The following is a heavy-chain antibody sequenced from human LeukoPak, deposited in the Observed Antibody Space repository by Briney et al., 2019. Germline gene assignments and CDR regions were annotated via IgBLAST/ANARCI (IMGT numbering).Heavy chain of an antibody. CDR2: INPNSGGT. CDR1: GYTFARYY. CDR3: ARAWASGGYCSSTSCYSFDY. D-gene: IGHD2-2*01. V-gene: IGHV1-2*02. J-gene: IGHJ4*02. Sequence: GASVKVSCKASGYTFARYYMHWVRQAPGQGLEWMGWINPNSGGTNYAQKFQGRVTMNRDTSISTAYMELSRLRSDDTAVYYCARAWASGGYCSSTSCYSFDYWGQGTLVTVSS.